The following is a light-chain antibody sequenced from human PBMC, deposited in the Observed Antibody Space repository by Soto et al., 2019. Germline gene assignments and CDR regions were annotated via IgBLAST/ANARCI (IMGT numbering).Light chain of an antibody. CDR2: AAS. Sequence: DIQMTQSPSSLSASVGDRVTITCRASQSISSYLNWYQQKPGKAPKLLIFAASSLQSGVPSRFSGSGSGTDFTLTVSSLQPEEFATYYCQQSYTSRITVGLGTRLEIK. CDR1: QSISSY. CDR3: QQSYTSRIT. J-gene: IGKJ5*01. V-gene: IGKV1-39*01.